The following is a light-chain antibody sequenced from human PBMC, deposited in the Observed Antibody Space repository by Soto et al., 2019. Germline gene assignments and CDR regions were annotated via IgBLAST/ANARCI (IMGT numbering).Light chain of an antibody. J-gene: IGLJ1*01. Sequence: QSVLTQPASVSGSPGQSITISCAGTSSDVGRYTYVSWYQQHPGKVPKLLIYDVYNRPSGVSDRFSGSKSDNTASLTISGLQAEDEADYYCISYTSNSKPYVFGGRTKVTVL. CDR2: DVY. CDR3: ISYTSNSKPYV. V-gene: IGLV2-14*01. CDR1: SSDVGRYTY.